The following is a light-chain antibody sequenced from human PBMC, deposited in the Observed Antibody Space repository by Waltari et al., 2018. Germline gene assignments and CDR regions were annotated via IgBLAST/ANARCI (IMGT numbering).Light chain of an antibody. Sequence: QSVLTQPPSASGTPGQRVTISCSGSSSNLGSNYVYWYQQLPGTAPKLLSYRNNQRPSGVPDRFSGPKSGTSASLAISGLRSEDEADYYCAAWDDSLSGNYVFGTGTKVTVL. V-gene: IGLV1-47*01. CDR1: SSNLGSNY. CDR3: AAWDDSLSGNYV. CDR2: RNN. J-gene: IGLJ1*01.